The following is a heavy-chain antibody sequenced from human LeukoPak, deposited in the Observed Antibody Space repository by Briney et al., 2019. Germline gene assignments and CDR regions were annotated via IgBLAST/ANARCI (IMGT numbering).Heavy chain of an antibody. CDR2: IFYTGTT. V-gene: IGHV4-59*08. CDR3: ARHDVVPVIRRGFDF. J-gene: IGHJ4*02. Sequence: SETLSLTCTVSGGSVSGYYWSWIRQPPGKGLEWIGYIFYTGTTLYSPSLKTRVTMSVDTSENQFSLKLSSVTAADTAVYYCARHDVVPVIRRGFDFWGQGTLVAVSS. D-gene: IGHD2-21*02. CDR1: GGSVSGYY.